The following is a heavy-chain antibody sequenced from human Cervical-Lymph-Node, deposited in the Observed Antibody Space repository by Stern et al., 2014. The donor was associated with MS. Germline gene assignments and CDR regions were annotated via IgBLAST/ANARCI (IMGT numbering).Heavy chain of an antibody. Sequence: QVQLVQSGAEVKKPGASVKVSCKASGYTFLSYGISWVRQAPGQGLEWIGWFSAYNGYTNFAQNLHGRVTMTTDTSTSTAYMELRSLRSDDTAVYYCARDRHVTAAGYYYYYAMDVWGQGTTVTVSS. CDR3: ARDRHVTAAGYYYYYAMDV. J-gene: IGHJ6*02. CDR1: GYTFLSYG. V-gene: IGHV1-18*01. D-gene: IGHD6-13*01. CDR2: FSAYNGYT.